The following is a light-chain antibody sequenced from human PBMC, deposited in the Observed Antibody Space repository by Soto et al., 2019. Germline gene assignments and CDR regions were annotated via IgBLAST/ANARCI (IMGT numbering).Light chain of an antibody. CDR1: SSDVGYHNY. V-gene: IGLV2-14*01. CDR2: EAS. CDR3: SSYATSSTLYV. Sequence: QSVLTQPASVSGSPGQSITISCTGTSSDVGYHNYVSWYQQHPGQAPKLIIYEASNRPSGVSYRFSGSKSGNTASLTISGLQAEDEADYYCSSYATSSTLYVFGTGTKVTV. J-gene: IGLJ1*01.